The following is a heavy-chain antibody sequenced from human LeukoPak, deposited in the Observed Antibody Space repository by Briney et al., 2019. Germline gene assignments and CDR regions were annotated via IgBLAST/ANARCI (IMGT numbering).Heavy chain of an antibody. CDR3: AKVISSYSSFDSY. CDR2: ISNGGDHK. J-gene: IGHJ4*02. CDR1: GITFNNFG. V-gene: IGHV3-23*01. Sequence: GGSLRLSCAASGITFNNFGMRWVRQAPGKGLEWVSSISNGGDHKFYADSVRGRFTISRDNSKNTLYPQMDSLRAEDTAVYYCAKVISSYSSFDSYWGQGTLVTVSS. D-gene: IGHD5-12*01.